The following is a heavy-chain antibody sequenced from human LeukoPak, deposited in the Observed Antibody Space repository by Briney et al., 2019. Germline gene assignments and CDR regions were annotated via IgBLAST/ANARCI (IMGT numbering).Heavy chain of an antibody. V-gene: IGHV1-24*01. CDR2: FDPEDGET. D-gene: IGHD5-24*01. J-gene: IGHJ6*02. CDR1: GYTLTELS. CDR3: ATDGKMATTGGGYYYYGMDV. Sequence: ASVKVSCKVSGYTLTELSMHWVRQAPGKGLEWMGGFDPEDGETIYAQKFQGRVTMTEDTSTDTAYMELSSLRSEDTAVYYCATDGKMATTGGGYYYYGMDVWGQGTTVTASS.